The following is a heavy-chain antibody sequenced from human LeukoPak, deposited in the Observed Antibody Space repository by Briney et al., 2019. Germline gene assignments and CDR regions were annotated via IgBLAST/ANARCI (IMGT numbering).Heavy chain of an antibody. CDR2: IRSKANSYAT. Sequence: GGSLRLSCAASGFSFSGSAMHWVRQASGKGLEWVSRIRSKANSYATAYAASVKGRFTISRDDSKNTAYLQMNSLKTEDTAVYYCTRQGVAVAVTDYWGQGTLVTVSS. CDR1: GFSFSGSA. J-gene: IGHJ4*02. CDR3: TRQGVAVAVTDY. D-gene: IGHD6-19*01. V-gene: IGHV3-73*01.